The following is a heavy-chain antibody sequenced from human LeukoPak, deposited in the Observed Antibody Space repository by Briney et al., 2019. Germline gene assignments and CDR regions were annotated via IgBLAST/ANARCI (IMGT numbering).Heavy chain of an antibody. CDR1: GGSFSGYY. D-gene: IGHD2-2*01. CDR3: ARGLVPAAKDY. V-gene: IGHV4-34*01. J-gene: IGHJ4*02. CDR2: INHSGST. Sequence: PSETLSLTCAVYGGSFSGYYWSLIRQPPGKGLEWIGEINHSGSTNYNPSLKSRVTISVDTSKNQFSLKLSSVTAADTAVYYCARGLVPAAKDYWGQGTLVTVSS.